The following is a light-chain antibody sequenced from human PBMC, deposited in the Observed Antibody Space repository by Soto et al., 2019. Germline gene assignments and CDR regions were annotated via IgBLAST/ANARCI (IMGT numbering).Light chain of an antibody. J-gene: IGLJ3*02. V-gene: IGLV2-23*01. CDR2: EAT. CDR3: SLYASTNTCM. Sequence: QSVLTQPASVSGSPGQSITISCTGTSSDIGRYNLVSWYQQHPGKPPKLMIYEATKRPSGVSNRFSGSKSGNTASLTISGLQAEDEADDYCSLYASTNTCMFGGGTKLTVL. CDR1: SSDIGRYNL.